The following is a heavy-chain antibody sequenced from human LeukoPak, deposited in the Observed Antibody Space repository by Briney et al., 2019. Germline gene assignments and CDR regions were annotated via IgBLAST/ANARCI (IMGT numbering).Heavy chain of an antibody. Sequence: SETLSLTCAVYGGSFSGYYWSWIRQPPGKGLEWIGEINHSGSTNYNPSLKSRVTISVDTSKNQFSLKLSSVTAADTAVYYCARRGSRYPLSYWGQGTLDTVSS. CDR3: ARRGSRYPLSY. CDR2: INHSGST. J-gene: IGHJ4*02. V-gene: IGHV4-34*01. CDR1: GGSFSGYY. D-gene: IGHD3-10*01.